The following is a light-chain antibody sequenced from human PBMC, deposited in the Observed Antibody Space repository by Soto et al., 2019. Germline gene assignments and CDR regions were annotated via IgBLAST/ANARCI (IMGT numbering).Light chain of an antibody. J-gene: IGLJ2*01. CDR2: DVA. Sequence: QSVLTQPRSVSGSPGQSVTISCTGTSSDVDDYNFVSWYQQYAGEAPKLIIFDVAKRPSGVPDRFSGFKSGNTASLTISGLQTGDEADYYCCSYAGSYTFKFGGVTKLTVL. CDR1: SSDVDDYNF. CDR3: CSYAGSYTFK. V-gene: IGLV2-11*01.